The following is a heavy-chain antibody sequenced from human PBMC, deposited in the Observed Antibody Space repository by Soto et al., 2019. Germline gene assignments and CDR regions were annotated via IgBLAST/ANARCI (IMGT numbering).Heavy chain of an antibody. CDR2: ISAYNGNT. D-gene: IGHD4-17*01. J-gene: IGHJ4*02. V-gene: IGHV1-18*01. CDR1: GYTFTSYG. CDR3: AREKGDYGEYDYFDY. Sequence: GASVKVSFKASGYTFTSYGISWVRQAPGQGLEWMGWISAYNGNTNYAQKLQGRVTMTTDTSTSTAYMELRSLRSDDTAVYYCAREKGDYGEYDYFDYWGQGTLVTVSS.